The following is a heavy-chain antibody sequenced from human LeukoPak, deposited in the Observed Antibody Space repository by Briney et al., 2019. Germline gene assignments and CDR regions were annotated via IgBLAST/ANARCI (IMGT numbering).Heavy chain of an antibody. V-gene: IGHV3-73*01. D-gene: IGHD3-9*01. Sequence: GESLRLSCAASGFTVRCSSLLWVRQASGKGLEWVGRVRSKADYYVTAYFASVQGRFTVSRDDSTNTAYLQMNSLNPEDTAIYYCATFDWGSSPNWGQGSRVTVSS. J-gene: IGHJ4*02. CDR1: GFTVRCSS. CDR2: VRSKADYYVT. CDR3: ATFDWGSSPN.